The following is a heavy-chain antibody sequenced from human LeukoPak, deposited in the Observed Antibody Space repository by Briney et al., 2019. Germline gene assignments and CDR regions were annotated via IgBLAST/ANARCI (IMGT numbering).Heavy chain of an antibody. V-gene: IGHV4-4*02. J-gene: IGHJ4*02. CDR2: IYHSGST. D-gene: IGHD3-10*01. Sequence: SETLSLTCAVSGGSISSSKWWSWVRQPPGKGLEWIGEIYHSGSTNYNPSLKSRVTISVDKSKNQFSLKLSSVTAADTAVYYCATVSAFFYDSGSYYTFDYWGQGTLVTVSS. CDR1: GGSISSSKW. CDR3: ATVSAFFYDSGSYYTFDY.